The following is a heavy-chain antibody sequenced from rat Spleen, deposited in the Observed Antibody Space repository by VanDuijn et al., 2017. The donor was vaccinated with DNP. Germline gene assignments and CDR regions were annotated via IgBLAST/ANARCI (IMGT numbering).Heavy chain of an antibody. D-gene: IGHD1-11*01. CDR1: GFSLTGYG. CDR3: ARSPAGRFNGWLGY. Sequence: QVQLKESGPGLVQPSQTLSLTCTVSGFSLTGYGVNWVRQPPGKGLEWIGAIWSGGSTDYNSGLKSRLSISRETSKCQILLKMNRLQTEDTAMYFCARSPAGRFNGWLGYWGQGTLVTVSS. J-gene: IGHJ3*01. CDR2: IWSGGST. V-gene: IGHV2-16*01.